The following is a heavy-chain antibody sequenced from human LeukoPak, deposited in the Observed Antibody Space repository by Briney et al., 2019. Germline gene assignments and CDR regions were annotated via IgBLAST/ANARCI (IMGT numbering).Heavy chain of an antibody. V-gene: IGHV3-11*04. D-gene: IGHD1-20*01. Sequence: PGGSLRLSCAASGFTFSDYYMSWIRQAPGEGLEWVSYISSSGSTIYYADSVKGRFTISRDNAKNSLYLQMNSLRAEDTAVYYCARDRSNWTGVGDDPCDIWVQGTMDTVSS. CDR3: ARDRSNWTGVGDDPCDI. J-gene: IGHJ3*02. CDR1: GFTFSDYY. CDR2: ISSSGSTI.